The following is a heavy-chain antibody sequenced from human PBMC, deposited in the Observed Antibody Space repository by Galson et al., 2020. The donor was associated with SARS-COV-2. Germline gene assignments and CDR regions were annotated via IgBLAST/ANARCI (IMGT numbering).Heavy chain of an antibody. Sequence: SETLSLTCTVSGDSINSGGYYWSWIRQHPGKGLEWIGYIYYSGSTYYNPSLKSRVSMSIDSSKNQFSLRLSSVTAADTAAYYCARDSLYSDSSGYYSYWYFGLLRRGTPV. J-gene: IGHJ2*01. D-gene: IGHD3-22*01. CDR3: ARDSLYSDSSGYYSYWYFGL. CDR2: IYYSGST. CDR1: GDSINSGGYY. V-gene: IGHV4-31*03.